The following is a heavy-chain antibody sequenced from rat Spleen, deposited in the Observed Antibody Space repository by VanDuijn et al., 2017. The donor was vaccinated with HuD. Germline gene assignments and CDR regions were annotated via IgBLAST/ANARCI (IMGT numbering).Heavy chain of an antibody. CDR3: ARRETSFDY. CDR1: GFTFSSFA. CDR2: ISYDGGNT. V-gene: IGHV5-25*01. J-gene: IGHJ2*01. Sequence: EVQLVESGGGLVQPGRSMKLSCAASGFTFSSFALAWVRQAPTKGLEWVASISYDGGNTYYPNSVKGRFTISRDNANNTLYLQMDSLRSEDTASYYCARRETSFDYWGQGVMVTVSS.